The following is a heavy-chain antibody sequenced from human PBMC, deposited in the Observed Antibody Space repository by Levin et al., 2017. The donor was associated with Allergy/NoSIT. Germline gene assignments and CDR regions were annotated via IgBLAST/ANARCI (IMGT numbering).Heavy chain of an antibody. CDR3: ARQLGNFGSGYNYFDY. V-gene: IGHV3-48*03. Sequence: PGESLKISCAASGFTFSSYEMNWVRRAPGKGLEWVSYISSTGSTIYSADSVKGRFTISRDNAKNSLYLHMNSLRAEDTAVYYCARQLGNFGSGYNYFDYWGQGTLVTVSS. CDR1: GFTFSSYE. CDR2: ISSTGSTI. D-gene: IGHD3-3*01. J-gene: IGHJ4*02.